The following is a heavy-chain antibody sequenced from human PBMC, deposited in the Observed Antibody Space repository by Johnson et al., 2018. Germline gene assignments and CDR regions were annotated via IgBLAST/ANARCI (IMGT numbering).Heavy chain of an antibody. CDR3: ARVDSPYYYSYMDV. CDR2: ISYDGSNK. V-gene: IGHV3-30-3*01. Sequence: QVQLVQSGGGVVQPGRSLRLSCAASGFTFSSYAMHWVRQAPGKGLEWVAVISYDGSNKYYADSVKGRFTISRDNSKNTLYRQMNSLRAEDTAVYYCARVDSPYYYSYMDVWGKGTTVTVSS. J-gene: IGHJ6*03. CDR1: GFTFSSYA.